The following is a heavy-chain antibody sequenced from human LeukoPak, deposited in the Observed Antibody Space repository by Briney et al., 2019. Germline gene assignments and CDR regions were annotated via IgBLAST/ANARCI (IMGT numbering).Heavy chain of an antibody. CDR2: INHSGST. D-gene: IGHD3-10*01. J-gene: IGHJ4*02. CDR1: GGSFSGYY. Sequence: PSETLSLTCAVFGGSFSGYYWSWIRQPPGKGLEWIGEINHSGSTNYNPSLKSRVTISVDTSKNQFSLKLSSVTAADTAVYYCAKLTQYGSGSYDYWGQGTLVTVSS. CDR3: AKLTQYGSGSYDY. V-gene: IGHV4-34*01.